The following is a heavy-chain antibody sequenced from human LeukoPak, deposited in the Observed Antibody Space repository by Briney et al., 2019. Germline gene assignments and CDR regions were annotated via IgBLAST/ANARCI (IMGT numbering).Heavy chain of an antibody. CDR2: IYRGGGDT. D-gene: IGHD3-10*01. J-gene: IGHJ4*02. CDR3: AKDRYYGSGTSDFDY. CDR1: GFTFSSYA. V-gene: IGHV3-23*01. Sequence: GGSLRLSCVASGFTFSSYAMSWVRQAPGKGLEWVSTIYRGGGDTYYADSVKGRFTVSRDDAKNTLYLQINSLRAEDTALYYCAKDRYYGSGTSDFDYWGQGTLVTLSS.